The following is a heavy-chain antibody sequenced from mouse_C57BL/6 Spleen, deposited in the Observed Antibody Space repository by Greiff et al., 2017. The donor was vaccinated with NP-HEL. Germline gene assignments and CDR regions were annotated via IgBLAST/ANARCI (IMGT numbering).Heavy chain of an antibody. D-gene: IGHD3-2*02. CDR1: GYAFSSSW. J-gene: IGHJ3*01. Sequence: QVQLQQSGPELVKPGASVKISCKASGYAFSSSWMNWVKQRPGKGLEWIGRIYPGDGDTNYNGKFKGKATLTADKSSSTAYMQLSSLTSEDSAVYFCAPQTAQATWFAYWGQGTLVTVSA. V-gene: IGHV1-82*01. CDR2: IYPGDGDT. CDR3: APQTAQATWFAY.